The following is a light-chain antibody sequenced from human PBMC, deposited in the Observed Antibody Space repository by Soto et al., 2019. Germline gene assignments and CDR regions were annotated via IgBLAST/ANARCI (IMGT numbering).Light chain of an antibody. J-gene: IGLJ2*01. V-gene: IGLV2-8*01. CDR3: SSYAGSNNPHVV. CDR2: EVS. Sequence: QSVLTQPPSASGSPGQSVTISCTGTSSDVGGYNYVSWYQQHPGKAPKLMIYEVSKRPSGVPDRFSGSKSGNTASLTVSGLQAEDEADYYCSSYAGSNNPHVVFGGGTQLIVL. CDR1: SSDVGGYNY.